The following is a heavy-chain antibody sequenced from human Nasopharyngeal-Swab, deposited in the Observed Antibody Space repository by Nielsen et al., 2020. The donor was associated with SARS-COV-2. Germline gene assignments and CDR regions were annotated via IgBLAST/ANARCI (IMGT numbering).Heavy chain of an antibody. D-gene: IGHD2-15*01. Sequence: GESLKISCAASGFTFSGYYMRWIRQAPGKGLEWVALITNNGSHTHYANSMKGRFTISRDNSKNSLYLQMTSLRVEDTAVYFCAGGGSNPYLDYWGQGALLTVSS. CDR2: ITNNGSHT. CDR1: GFTFSGYY. V-gene: IGHV3-11*06. CDR3: AGGGSNPYLDY. J-gene: IGHJ4*02.